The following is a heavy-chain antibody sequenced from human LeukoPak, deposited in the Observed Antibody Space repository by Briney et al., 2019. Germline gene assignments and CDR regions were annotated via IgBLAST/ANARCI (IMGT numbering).Heavy chain of an antibody. Sequence: PGGSLRLSCAASGFTFSSYEMNWARQAPGKGMEWVSYISSSGSTIYYADSVKGRFTISRDNAKNSLYLQMNSLRAEDTAVYYCASTGSYLGYWGQGTLVTVSS. CDR2: ISSSGSTI. CDR3: ASTGSYLGY. V-gene: IGHV3-48*03. J-gene: IGHJ4*02. CDR1: GFTFSSYE. D-gene: IGHD3-10*01.